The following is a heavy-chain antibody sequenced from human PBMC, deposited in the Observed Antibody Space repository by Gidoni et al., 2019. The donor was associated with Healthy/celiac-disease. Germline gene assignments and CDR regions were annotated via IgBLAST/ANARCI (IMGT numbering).Heavy chain of an antibody. D-gene: IGHD2-21*02. CDR1: GFTFSSYW. V-gene: IGHV3-7*03. J-gene: IGHJ3*02. Sequence: EVQLVESGGGLVQPGGSLRLSCAASGFTFSSYWMSWVRQAPGKGLEWVDNIKQDGSEKYYVDYVKDRFTISRDNAKNSLYLQMNSLRAEDTAVYYCARDGTVVTPDPDFDIWGQGTMVTVSS. CDR2: IKQDGSEK. CDR3: ARDGTVVTPDPDFDI.